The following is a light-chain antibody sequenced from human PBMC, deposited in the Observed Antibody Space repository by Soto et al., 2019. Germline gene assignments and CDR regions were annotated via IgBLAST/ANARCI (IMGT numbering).Light chain of an antibody. V-gene: IGKV1-27*01. Sequence: DIQMTQSPSSLSAFVGARVTITCRASQGISNYLAWYQQKPGKVPKLLIYAASTLQSGVTSRFSGSGSGTDFTLTISGLQPEDVATYFCQKDNIVPLAFGGGTKVEIK. CDR3: QKDNIVPLA. J-gene: IGKJ4*01. CDR1: QGISNY. CDR2: AAS.